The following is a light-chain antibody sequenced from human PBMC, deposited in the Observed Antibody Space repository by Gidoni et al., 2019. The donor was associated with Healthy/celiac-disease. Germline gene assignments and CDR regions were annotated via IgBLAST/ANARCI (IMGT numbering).Light chain of an antibody. CDR1: QSISSW. J-gene: IGKJ1*01. CDR2: KAS. V-gene: IGKV1-5*03. CDR3: QQYNSYPWT. Sequence: DIPMTQSPSTLSASVGDRVTITCRASQSISSWLAWYQQKPGKAPKLLIYKASSLESGVPSRFSGSGYGTEFTLNISSLQPDDFATYYCQQYNSYPWTFGQGTKVEIK.